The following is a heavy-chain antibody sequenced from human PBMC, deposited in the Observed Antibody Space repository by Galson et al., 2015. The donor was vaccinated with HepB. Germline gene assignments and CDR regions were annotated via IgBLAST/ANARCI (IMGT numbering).Heavy chain of an antibody. CDR1: GFTFSSYN. Sequence: SLRLSCAASGFTFSSYNMHWVRQAPGKGLEWVAIVWYDATYKYYADSVKGRFTISRDNSKNTLYLQMNSLRAEDAAVYYCVTGGSQYCTGVSFYPGDYLGQGTLVTVSS. D-gene: IGHD2-15*01. V-gene: IGHV3-33*01. J-gene: IGHJ4*02. CDR3: VTGGSQYCTGVSFYPGDY. CDR2: VWYDATYK.